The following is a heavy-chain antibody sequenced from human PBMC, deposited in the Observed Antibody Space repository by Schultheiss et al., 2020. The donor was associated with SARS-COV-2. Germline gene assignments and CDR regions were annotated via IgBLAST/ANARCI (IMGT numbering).Heavy chain of an antibody. Sequence: GGSLRLSCAASGFTFDDYAMHWVRQAPGKGLEWVSLISGDGGSTYYADSVKGRFTISRDNSKNTLYLQMNSLRAEDTAVYYCARDGGINPYSSLGYYYYGMDVWGQGTTVTVSS. J-gene: IGHJ6*02. CDR3: ARDGGINPYSSLGYYYYGMDV. CDR2: ISGDGGST. V-gene: IGHV3-43*02. D-gene: IGHD6-6*01. CDR1: GFTFDDYA.